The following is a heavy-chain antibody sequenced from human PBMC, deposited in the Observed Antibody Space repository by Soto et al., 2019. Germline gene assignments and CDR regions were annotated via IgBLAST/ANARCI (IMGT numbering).Heavy chain of an antibody. J-gene: IGHJ4*02. D-gene: IGHD3-10*01. V-gene: IGHV4-39*01. Sequence: QVQLQESGPRLVKPSETLSLTGTVSGGSIRSSSYYWVGIRQPPGKGLEWIGSVFYNGNNYYSPSLHSRITISVDTSQNQFSLRLSSVTAADTALYHWARFPDWGSGTDWCQGIPVTVSS. CDR1: GGSIRSSSYY. CDR3: ARFPDWGSGTD. CDR2: VFYNGNN.